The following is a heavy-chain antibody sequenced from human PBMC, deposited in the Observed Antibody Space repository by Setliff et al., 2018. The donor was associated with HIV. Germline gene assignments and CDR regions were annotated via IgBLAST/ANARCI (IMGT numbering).Heavy chain of an antibody. V-gene: IGHV3-33*01. CDR3: ATGHYDYWNGYSARGPLDY. Sequence: GESLTISCTASGFTFNSYGMHWVRQAPGKGLEWVAVIWNDGSDKYYGNSVKGRFTVSRDNPRKTLYLQMSSLRVEDTAVYYCATGHYDYWNGYSARGPLDYWGHGTLVTVSS. CDR2: IWNDGSDK. D-gene: IGHD3-16*01. CDR1: GFTFNSYG. J-gene: IGHJ4*01.